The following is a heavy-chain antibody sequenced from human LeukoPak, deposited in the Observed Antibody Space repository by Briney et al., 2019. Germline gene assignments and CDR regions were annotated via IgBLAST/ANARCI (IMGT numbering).Heavy chain of an antibody. Sequence: SETLSLTCTVSGGSISSSSYYWGWIRQPPGKGLEWIGSIYYSGSTYYNPSLKSRVTISVDTSKNQFSLKLSSVTAADTAVYYCARHLYSSSWYGRDFDYWGQGTLVTVSS. D-gene: IGHD6-13*01. CDR1: GGSISSSSYY. CDR3: ARHLYSSSWYGRDFDY. CDR2: IYYSGST. J-gene: IGHJ4*02. V-gene: IGHV4-39*01.